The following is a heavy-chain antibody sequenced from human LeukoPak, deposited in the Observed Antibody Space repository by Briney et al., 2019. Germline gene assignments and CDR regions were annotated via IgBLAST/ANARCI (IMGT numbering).Heavy chain of an antibody. CDR1: GFTFDDYA. CDR2: ISWNSGSI. D-gene: IGHD1-26*01. V-gene: IGHV3-9*01. J-gene: IGHJ3*02. CDR3: AKGKVGATFDAFDI. Sequence: PAGRSLRLSCAASGFTFDDYAKHWVRQAPGKGLEWVSGISWNSGSIGYADSVKGRFTISRDNAKNSLYLQMNSLRAEDTALYYCAKGKVGATFDAFDIWGQGTMVTVSS.